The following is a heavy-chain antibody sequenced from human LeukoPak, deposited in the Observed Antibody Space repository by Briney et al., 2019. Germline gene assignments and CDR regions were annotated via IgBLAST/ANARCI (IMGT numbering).Heavy chain of an antibody. CDR1: GFSFSSYE. CDR3: AKNVYSSGYSYYFDY. J-gene: IGHJ4*02. D-gene: IGHD3-22*01. Sequence: GGSLRLSCTASGFSFSSYEMNWVRQAPGKGLEWVSYISSSSSYIYYADSVKGRFTISRDNAKNSLYLQMNSLRAEDTAVYYCAKNVYSSGYSYYFDYWGQGTLVTVSS. V-gene: IGHV3-21*05. CDR2: ISSSSSYI.